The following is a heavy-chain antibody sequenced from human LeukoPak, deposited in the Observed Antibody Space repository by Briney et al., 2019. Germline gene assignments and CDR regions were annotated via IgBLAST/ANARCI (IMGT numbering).Heavy chain of an antibody. CDR2: IDGGGTNT. Sequence: GGSLRLSCAASGFTFKRYHMSWVRQAPGKGLDWVSSIDGGGTNTYYADFVKGRFTISRDNSNNTLYLQMNSLSAEDTAVYYCAKRGSNYWYFDLWGRGTLVTVSS. J-gene: IGHJ2*01. CDR3: AKRGSNYWYFDL. D-gene: IGHD3-16*01. CDR1: GFTFKRYH. V-gene: IGHV3-23*01.